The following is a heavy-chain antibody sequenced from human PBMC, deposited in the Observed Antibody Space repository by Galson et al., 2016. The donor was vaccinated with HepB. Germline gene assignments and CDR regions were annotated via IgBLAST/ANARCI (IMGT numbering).Heavy chain of an antibody. D-gene: IGHD3-10*01. CDR3: VRLTGESHYGMDV. J-gene: IGHJ6*02. Sequence: SLRLSCAASGFIVSDNFMSWVRQAPGKGLEWISIIYTGGTTSYSDSVKGRFTMSRDNSKNTVYLQMNSLRAEDTAVYYCVRLTGESHYGMDVWGQGTTVTVSS. CDR1: GFIVSDNF. CDR2: IYTGGTT. V-gene: IGHV3-53*01.